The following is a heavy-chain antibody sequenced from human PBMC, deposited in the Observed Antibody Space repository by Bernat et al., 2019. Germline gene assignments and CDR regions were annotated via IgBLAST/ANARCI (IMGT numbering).Heavy chain of an antibody. D-gene: IGHD2-15*01. J-gene: IGHJ4*02. CDR3: TTADCSGGSCYSSRFDY. CDR2: IKSKTDGGTT. Sequence: EVQLVESGGGLVKPGGSLRLSCAASGFTFSNALMSWVRQAPGKGLEWVGRIKSKTDGGTTDYAAPVKGRFTISRDDSKNTLYLQMNSLKTEDTAVYYCTTADCSGGSCYSSRFDYWGQGTLVTVSS. CDR1: GFTFSNAL. V-gene: IGHV3-15*01.